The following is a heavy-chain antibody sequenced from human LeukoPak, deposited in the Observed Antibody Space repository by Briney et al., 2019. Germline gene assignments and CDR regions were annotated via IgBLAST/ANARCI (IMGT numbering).Heavy chain of an antibody. CDR1: GGTFSSYA. J-gene: IGHJ4*02. Sequence: ASVEVSCKASGGTFSSYAISWVRQAPGQGVEWMGRIIPILGIANYAQKFQGRVTITADKSTSTAYMELSSLRSEDTAVYYCAKDLGMHCDLPSEFDYWGQGTLVTVSS. V-gene: IGHV1-69*04. CDR2: IIPILGIA. CDR3: AKDLGMHCDLPSEFDY. D-gene: IGHD3-16*01.